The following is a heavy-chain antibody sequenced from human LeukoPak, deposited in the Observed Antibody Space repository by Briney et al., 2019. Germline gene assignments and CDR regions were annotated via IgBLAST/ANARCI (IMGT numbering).Heavy chain of an antibody. CDR1: GYTFTGYY. CDR2: INPNSGGT. V-gene: IGHV1-2*02. Sequence: ASVKVSCKASGYTFTGYYMHWVRQAPGQGLEWMGWINPNSGGTNYAQKFQGRVTMTRDTSISTAYMELSRLRSDDTAVYYCARIINYYDSSGYYGTGWGQGTLVTVPS. D-gene: IGHD3-22*01. J-gene: IGHJ4*02. CDR3: ARIINYYDSSGYYGTG.